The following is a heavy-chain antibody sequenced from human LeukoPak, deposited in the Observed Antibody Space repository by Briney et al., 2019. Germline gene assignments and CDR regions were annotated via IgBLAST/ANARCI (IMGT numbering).Heavy chain of an antibody. Sequence: ASVKVSCKASGYTIINYCMHWVRQAPGQGLEWMGIINPSGGSTSYAQKFQGRVTMTRDMSTSTVYMELSSLRSEDTAVYYCARGGVTVDNPDYWGQGTLVTVSS. J-gene: IGHJ4*02. CDR2: INPSGGST. D-gene: IGHD3-22*01. V-gene: IGHV1-46*01. CDR1: GYTIINYC. CDR3: ARGGVTVDNPDY.